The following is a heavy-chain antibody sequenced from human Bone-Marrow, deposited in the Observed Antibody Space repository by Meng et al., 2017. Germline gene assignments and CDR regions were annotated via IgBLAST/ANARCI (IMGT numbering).Heavy chain of an antibody. CDR3: TRDQGGVTPDY. Sequence: GESPKISCAASGFSFNTYPMNWVRQAPGKGLQWVSSISSTSNDIYYADSVKGRFTISRDNAKNSLYLQMNSLRVDDTAVYYCTRDQGGVTPDYWGQGALVTVSS. CDR2: ISSTSNDI. J-gene: IGHJ4*02. D-gene: IGHD2-21*02. CDR1: GFSFNTYP. V-gene: IGHV3-21*01.